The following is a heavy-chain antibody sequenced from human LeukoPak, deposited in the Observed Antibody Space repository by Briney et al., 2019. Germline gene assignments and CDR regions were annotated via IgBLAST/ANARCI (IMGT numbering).Heavy chain of an antibody. D-gene: IGHD5-18*01. Sequence: SETLSLTSSVSGGSISTYYWNWIRQTAGKGLDSIGHISNERTNYNPSLKSRVTISVDTSKNQFSLKLTSVTAADTAVYYCTRDKAHSYGRYLDPSAQGALVIVSS. J-gene: IGHJ5*02. CDR2: ISNERT. CDR1: GGSISTYY. V-gene: IGHV4-59*01. CDR3: TRDKAHSYGRYLDP.